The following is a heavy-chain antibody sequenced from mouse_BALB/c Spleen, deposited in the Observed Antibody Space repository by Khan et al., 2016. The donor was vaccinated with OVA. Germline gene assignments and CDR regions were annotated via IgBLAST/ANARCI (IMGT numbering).Heavy chain of an antibody. CDR1: GYAFSNYW. CDR3: ARSGYDYFAY. CDR2: IYPGDGDT. J-gene: IGHJ3*01. Sequence: QVQLKESGAELVRPGSSVKISCKASGYAFSNYWMNWVKQRPGQGLEWIGQIYPGDGDTSFNGKFRGKATLTAEKSSSTAYMQLSSLTSEDSAVYFCARSGYDYFAYWGQGTLVTVSA. V-gene: IGHV1-80*01. D-gene: IGHD2-14*01.